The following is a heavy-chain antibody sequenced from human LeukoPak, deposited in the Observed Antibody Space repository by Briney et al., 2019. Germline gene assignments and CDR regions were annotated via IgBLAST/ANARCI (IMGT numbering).Heavy chain of an antibody. CDR1: GFTLDDYT. Sequence: GGSLRLSCAASGFTLDDYTMHWVRHAPGKGLEGVSLITWDGGSTYYADSVKGRFTISRDNSKNSVYLQMNSLRTEDTALYYCAKGKNTGSYLSHVDYWGQGTLVTVSS. CDR3: AKGKNTGSYLSHVDY. J-gene: IGHJ4*02. V-gene: IGHV3-43*01. CDR2: ITWDGGST. D-gene: IGHD3-10*01.